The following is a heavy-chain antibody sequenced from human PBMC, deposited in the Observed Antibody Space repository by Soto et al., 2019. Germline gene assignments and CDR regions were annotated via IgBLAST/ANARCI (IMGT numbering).Heavy chain of an antibody. CDR1: GYNFINYG. J-gene: IGHJ6*02. D-gene: IGHD5-12*01. CDR2: ISVYKGNT. CDR3: ARVATIDYYYYYGMDV. V-gene: IGHV1-18*01. Sequence: ASVKVSCKASGYNFINYGISWVRQAPGQGLEWMGWISVYKGNTNYAQKLQGRVTMTTDTSTSTAYMELRNLRSDDTAVYYCARVATIDYYYYYGMDVWGQGTTVTVSS.